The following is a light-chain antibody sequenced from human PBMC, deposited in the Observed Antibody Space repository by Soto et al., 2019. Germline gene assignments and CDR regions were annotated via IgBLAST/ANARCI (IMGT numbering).Light chain of an antibody. Sequence: QSALTQPPSASGSPGQSVTISCTGTSSDVGGYNYVSWYQQHPGKAPKLMIYEVSKRPSGVPDRFSGSKSGNTASLTVSGLQAEDEADYYCTSYACSNNSYVFGTGSMVTVL. CDR1: SSDVGGYNY. CDR3: TSYACSNNSYV. CDR2: EVS. J-gene: IGLJ1*01. V-gene: IGLV2-8*01.